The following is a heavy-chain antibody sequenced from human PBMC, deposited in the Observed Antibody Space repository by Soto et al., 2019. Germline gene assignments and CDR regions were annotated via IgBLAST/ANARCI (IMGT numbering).Heavy chain of an antibody. CDR2: IFHTGAT. CDR3: ARRRIVPTTNFDY. D-gene: IGHD1-26*01. CDR1: GYSISSSSFY. J-gene: IGHJ4*02. V-gene: IGHV4-39*01. Sequence: KPSETLSLPCPVSGYSISSSSFYWGWIRQPPGKGLEWIGHIFHTGATYQNPTLKSRLRMSVDTSKNQFSLNLSSVTATDTAVYYCARRRIVPTTNFDYWGQGTLVTVPQ.